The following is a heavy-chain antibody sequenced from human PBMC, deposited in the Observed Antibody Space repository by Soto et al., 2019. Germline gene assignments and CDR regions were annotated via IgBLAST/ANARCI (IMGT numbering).Heavy chain of an antibody. CDR1: SGSTSSSNW. V-gene: IGHV4-4*02. D-gene: IGHD3-9*01. Sequence: SETLSLTCAVSSGSTSSSNWWSWVRQPPGKGLEWIGEINHSGSTNYNPSLKSRVTISVDTSKNQFSLKLSSVTAADTAVYYCARLGYFDWLSTNYGMDVWGQGTTVTVSS. CDR3: ARLGYFDWLSTNYGMDV. J-gene: IGHJ6*02. CDR2: INHSGST.